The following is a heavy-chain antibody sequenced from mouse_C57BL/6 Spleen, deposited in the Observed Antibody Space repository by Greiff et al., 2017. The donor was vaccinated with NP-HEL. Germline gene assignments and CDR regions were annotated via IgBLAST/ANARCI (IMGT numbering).Heavy chain of an antibody. V-gene: IGHV1-82*01. J-gene: IGHJ3*01. CDR3: VDGYYPFAY. CDR2: IYPGDGDT. D-gene: IGHD2-3*01. Sequence: QVQLQQSGPELVKPGASVKISCKASGYAFSSSWMNWVKQRPGKGLEWIGRIYPGDGDTNYNGKFKGKATLTADKSSSTAYMQLSSLTSEDSAVYFCVDGYYPFAYWGQGTLVTVSA. CDR1: GYAFSSSW.